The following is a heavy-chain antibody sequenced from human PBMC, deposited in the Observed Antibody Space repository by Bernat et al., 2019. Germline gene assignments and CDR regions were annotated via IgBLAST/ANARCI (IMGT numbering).Heavy chain of an antibody. V-gene: IGHV1-2*04. Sequence: QVQLVQSGAEVKKPGASVKVSCKAYAYTFTGYYLHWVRQAPGQGLEWMGWINPNSGATDYARKFQGWVTMTRDTSISTAYMELSRVKSDDTAVYYCARALAVKGLDVWGQGTTVIVSS. CDR1: AYTFTGYY. J-gene: IGHJ6*02. D-gene: IGHD6-19*01. CDR3: ARALAVKGLDV. CDR2: INPNSGAT.